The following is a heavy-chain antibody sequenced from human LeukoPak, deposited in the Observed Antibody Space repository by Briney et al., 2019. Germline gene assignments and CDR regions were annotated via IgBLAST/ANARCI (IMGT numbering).Heavy chain of an antibody. CDR2: IDPNRGST. CDR3: ATGGHVRVYDSSAYYGHY. CDR1: GYTFTSYY. Sequence: ASVKVSCKASGYTFTSYYMYWVRQAPGQGLEWMGIIDPNRGSTSYAQKFQGRVTMTRDMSTSTVYMELSSLRSEDTAVYYCATGGHVRVYDSSAYYGHYWGQGTLVTVSS. D-gene: IGHD3-22*01. V-gene: IGHV1-46*01. J-gene: IGHJ4*02.